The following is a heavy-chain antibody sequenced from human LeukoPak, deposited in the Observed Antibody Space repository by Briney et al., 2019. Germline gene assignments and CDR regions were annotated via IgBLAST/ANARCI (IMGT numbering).Heavy chain of an antibody. V-gene: IGHV1-18*01. CDR2: ISAYNGNR. CDR1: GYTFTSYG. CDR3: ARGPGTVVTRGDY. D-gene: IGHD2-21*02. J-gene: IGHJ4*02. Sequence: GASVKVSRKASGYTFTSYGISWVRQAPGQGLEWMGWISAYNGNRNYAQKFQGRVTMTTDTSTTTAFMELRSLRSDDTAVYYCARGPGTVVTRGDYWGQGTLVTVSS.